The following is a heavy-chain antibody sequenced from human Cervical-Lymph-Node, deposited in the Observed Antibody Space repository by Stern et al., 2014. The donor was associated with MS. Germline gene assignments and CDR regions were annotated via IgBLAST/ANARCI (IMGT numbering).Heavy chain of an antibody. CDR1: GYSFTSDD. J-gene: IGHJ5*01. CDR2: MNPGVET. Sequence: VNLVESGAEVKKAGASVQVSCKTSGYSFTSDDINWVRQATGQGLEWMGWMNPGVETGYAQKFQGRLTLTGDISINTAYMELTGLRPDDTAMYYCTKAWDSWGQGTLVTVSP. V-gene: IGHV1-8*02. CDR3: TKAWDS.